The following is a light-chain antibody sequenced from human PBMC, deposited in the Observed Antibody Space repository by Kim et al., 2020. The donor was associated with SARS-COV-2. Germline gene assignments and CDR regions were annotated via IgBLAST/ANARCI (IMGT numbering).Light chain of an antibody. CDR1: SSAVGGYNY. CDR2: DVS. Sequence: GQSVARSCSGTSSAVGGYNYVSWYQQHPGKAPKLLIYDVSKRPSWLSNRFSGSKSGNTASLTISGLQAEDEADYYCSSYTSSSTLVFGGGTQLTVL. CDR3: SSYTSSSTLV. J-gene: IGLJ2*01. V-gene: IGLV2-14*03.